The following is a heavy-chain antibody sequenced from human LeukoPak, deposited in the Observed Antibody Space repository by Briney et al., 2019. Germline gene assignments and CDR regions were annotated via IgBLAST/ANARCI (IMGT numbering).Heavy chain of an antibody. CDR3: ARSQYSSGWYLV. J-gene: IGHJ4*02. D-gene: IGHD6-19*01. CDR1: GYTFTGYY. CDR2: INLNSGGT. V-gene: IGHV1-2*02. Sequence: ASVKVSCKASGYTFTGYYMHWVRQAPGQGLEWVGWINLNSGGTNYAQKLQGRVTMTRDASISTAYMDLSRLSSDDTAVYYCARSQYSSGWYLVWGQGTLVTVSS.